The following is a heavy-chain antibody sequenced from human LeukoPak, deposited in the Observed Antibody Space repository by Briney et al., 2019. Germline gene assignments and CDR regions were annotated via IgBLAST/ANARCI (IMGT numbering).Heavy chain of an antibody. CDR3: AKDIAVAGTFDY. CDR1: GFTFSSYA. V-gene: IGHV3-23*01. Sequence: GGSLRLSCAASGFTFSSYAMSWVRQAPGKGLEWVSAISGSGGSTYYADSVKGRFTISGDNSKNTLYLQMNSLRAEDTAVYYCAKDIAVAGTFDYWGQGTLVTVSS. D-gene: IGHD6-19*01. CDR2: ISGSGGST. J-gene: IGHJ4*02.